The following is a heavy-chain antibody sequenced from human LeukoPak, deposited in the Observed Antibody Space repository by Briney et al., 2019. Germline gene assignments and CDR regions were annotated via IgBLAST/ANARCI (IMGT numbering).Heavy chain of an antibody. Sequence: SETLSLTCAVYGGSFSGYYWSWIRQPPGKGLEWIGEINHSGSTNYNPSLKSRVTISVDTSKNQFSLKLSSVTAADTAVYYCASFKASEGATYFVYWGQGTLVTVSS. CDR2: INHSGST. V-gene: IGHV4-34*01. CDR1: GGSFSGYY. J-gene: IGHJ4*02. D-gene: IGHD1-26*01. CDR3: ASFKASEGATYFVY.